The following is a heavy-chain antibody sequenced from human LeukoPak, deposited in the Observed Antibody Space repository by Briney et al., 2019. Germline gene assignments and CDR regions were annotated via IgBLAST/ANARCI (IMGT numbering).Heavy chain of an antibody. V-gene: IGHV3-30*04. J-gene: IGHJ4*02. CDR2: MSYDGSNK. CDR1: GFTFSTYA. CDR3: ARSRRRELLRTYFDY. Sequence: GGSLRLSCAASGFTFSTYAMHWVRQAPGKGLEWVAVMSYDGSNKYYADSVKGRFTISRDNSKNTLYLQMNSLRAEDTAVYYCARSRRRELLRTYFDYWGQGTLVTVSS. D-gene: IGHD1-26*01.